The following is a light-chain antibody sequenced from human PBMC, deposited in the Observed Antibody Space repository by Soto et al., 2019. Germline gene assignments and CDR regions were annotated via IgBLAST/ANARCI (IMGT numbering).Light chain of an antibody. CDR1: SSDVGGYNY. J-gene: IGLJ1*01. Sequence: QSVLTQPASVSGSPGQSITISCTGTSSDVGGYNYVSWYQQHPGKGPKLMIYEVSNRPSGVSNRFSGSKSGNTATLTISALQAEDEADYYCSSYTSTTTRVFGTGTKVTVL. CDR3: SSYTSTTTRV. CDR2: EVS. V-gene: IGLV2-14*03.